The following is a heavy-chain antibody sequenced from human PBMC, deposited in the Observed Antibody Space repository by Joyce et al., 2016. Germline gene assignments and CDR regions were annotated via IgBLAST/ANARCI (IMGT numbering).Heavy chain of an antibody. J-gene: IGHJ6*02. Sequence: LQLQESGSGLVKPSQTLSLTCGVSGDVITNGGYSWNWIRPRPGKGLVWIGDIYDSDSAYYNPSLESRVTNSLDRSKNQFSLKVRSVTAADTAVYYCARGGTLVRGIMVFAMDVWGQGTTVTVSS. V-gene: IGHV4-30-2*01. CDR2: IYDSDSA. CDR3: ARGGTLVRGIMVFAMDV. D-gene: IGHD3-10*01. CDR1: GDVITNGGYS.